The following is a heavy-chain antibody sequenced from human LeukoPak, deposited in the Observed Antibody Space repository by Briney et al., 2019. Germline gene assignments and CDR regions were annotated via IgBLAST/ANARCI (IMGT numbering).Heavy chain of an antibody. V-gene: IGHV1-69*04. CDR2: IIPILGIA. J-gene: IGHJ4*02. CDR1: GGTFSSYA. D-gene: IGHD3-22*01. CDR3: AREQASYYDSSGYNY. Sequence: GASVKVSCKASGGTFSSYAISWVRQAPGQGLEWMGRIIPILGIANYAQKFQGRVTITADKSTSTAYMELSSLRSEDTAVYYCAREQASYYDSSGYNYWGQGTLVTVSS.